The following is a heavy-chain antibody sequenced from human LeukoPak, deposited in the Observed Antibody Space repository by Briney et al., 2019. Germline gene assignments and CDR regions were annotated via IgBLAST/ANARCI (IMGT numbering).Heavy chain of an antibody. CDR2: IRSKKVFGGAI. CDR3: TRDWWRLGFDY. J-gene: IGHJ4*02. CDR1: GFTFGDYG. V-gene: IGHV3-49*03. D-gene: IGHD2-21*02. Sequence: PGGFLRLSCTAFGFTFGDYGLSWFRQAPGKGLEWIGFIRSKKVFGGAIEYAASVKGRFTFSRDDSKSIAYLQMNDLRTDDTAVYYCTRDWWRLGFDYWGQGTLVTVSS.